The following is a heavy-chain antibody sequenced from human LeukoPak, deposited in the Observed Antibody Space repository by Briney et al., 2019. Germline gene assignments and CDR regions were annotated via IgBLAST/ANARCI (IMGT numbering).Heavy chain of an antibody. CDR3: ARGHEYYGSGSYSYYFDY. CDR2: IYYSGST. D-gene: IGHD3-10*01. J-gene: IGHJ4*02. CDR1: GGSISSYY. Sequence: PSETLSLTCTDSGGSISSYYWSWIRQPPGKGLEWIGYIYYSGSTNYNPSLKSRVTISVDTSKNQFSLKLSSVTAADTAVYYCARGHEYYGSGSYSYYFDYWGQGTLVTVSS. V-gene: IGHV4-59*01.